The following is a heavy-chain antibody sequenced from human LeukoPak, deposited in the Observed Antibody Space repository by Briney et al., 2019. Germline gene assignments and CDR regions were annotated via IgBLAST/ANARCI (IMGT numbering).Heavy chain of an antibody. V-gene: IGHV1-2*02. J-gene: IGHJ4*02. D-gene: IGHD3-10*01. CDR1: GYTFTGYY. Sequence: GASVKVSFKASGYTFTGYYMHWVRQAPGQGLERMGWINPNSGGTNYAQKFQGRVTMTRDTSISTAYMELSRLRSDDTAVYYCARAKGTYYYGSGSYNYFDYWGQGTLVTVSS. CDR2: INPNSGGT. CDR3: ARAKGTYYYGSGSYNYFDY.